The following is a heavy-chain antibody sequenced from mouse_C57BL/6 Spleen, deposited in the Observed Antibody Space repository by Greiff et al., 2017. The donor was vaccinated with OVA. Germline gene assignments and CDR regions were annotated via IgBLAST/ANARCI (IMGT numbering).Heavy chain of an antibody. V-gene: IGHV1-15*01. Sequence: QVQLKQSGPELVRPGASVTLSCKASGYTFTDYDMHWVKQTPVHGLEWIGAIDPETGGTAYNQKFKGKAILTADKSSSTAYMELHSLTSEDSAVYYCKRVVVEDCDVWGTGTTVTVSS. D-gene: IGHD1-1*01. J-gene: IGHJ1*03. CDR2: IDPETGGT. CDR1: GYTFTDYD. CDR3: KRVVVEDCDV.